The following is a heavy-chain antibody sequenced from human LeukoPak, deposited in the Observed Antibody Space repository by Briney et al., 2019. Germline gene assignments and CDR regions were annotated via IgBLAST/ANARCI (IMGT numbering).Heavy chain of an antibody. D-gene: IGHD3-22*01. CDR2: ISSSAGST. CDR1: GFTFNNYG. CDR3: AKLYDSSSYSLFDL. Sequence: GGSLRLSCAASGFTFNNYGMSWVRQAPGKGLEWVSTISSSAGSTYYADSVKGRFAISRDNSKNTLYLQMNSLRAEDTAVYYCAKLYDSSSYSLFDLWGQGTMVTVSS. J-gene: IGHJ3*01. V-gene: IGHV3-23*01.